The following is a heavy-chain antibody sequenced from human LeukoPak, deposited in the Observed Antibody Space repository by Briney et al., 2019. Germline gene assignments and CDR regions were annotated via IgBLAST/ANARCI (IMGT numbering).Heavy chain of an antibody. Sequence: SETLSLTCTVSGGSISSYYWSWIRQPAGKGLEWIGRIYTSGSTNYNPSLKSRVTMSVGTSKNQFSLKLSSVTAADTAVYYCARSKRYYGSGSYYPYYYYGMDVWGQGTTVTVSS. D-gene: IGHD3-10*01. J-gene: IGHJ6*02. CDR1: GGSISSYY. CDR3: ARSKRYYGSGSYYPYYYYGMDV. CDR2: IYTSGST. V-gene: IGHV4-4*07.